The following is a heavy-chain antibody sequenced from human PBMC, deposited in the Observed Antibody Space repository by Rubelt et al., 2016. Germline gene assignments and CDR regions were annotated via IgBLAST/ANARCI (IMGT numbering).Heavy chain of an antibody. D-gene: IGHD3-22*01. CDR3: TTDRYYYDSSGFPWFDP. CDR1: GFTFSNAW. CDR2: IKSKTDGGTT. Sequence: SLRLSCAASGFTFSNAWMSWVRQAPGKGLEWVGRIKSKTDGGTTDYAAPVKGRFTISRDDSKNTLYLQMNSLKTEDTVVYYCTTDRYYYDSSGFPWFDPWGQGTLVTVSS. J-gene: IGHJ5*02. V-gene: IGHV3-15*01.